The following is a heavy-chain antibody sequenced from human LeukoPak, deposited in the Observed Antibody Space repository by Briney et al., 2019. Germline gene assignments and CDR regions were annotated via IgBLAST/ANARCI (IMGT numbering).Heavy chain of an antibody. CDR1: SHSMSRYY. V-gene: IGHV4-59*08. J-gene: IGHJ4*02. CDR2: VYYTGST. CDR3: ARHFAYSSSSYFDY. D-gene: IGHD6-6*01. Sequence: SEPLSLMCTVWSHSMSRYYWSWLRQPPGKGLEGVGFVYYTGSTNYNPSLKSRVTIFEDKSKNQFSLRLYSVTVADTAVYYCARHFAYSSSSYFDYWGQGSLVTVSS.